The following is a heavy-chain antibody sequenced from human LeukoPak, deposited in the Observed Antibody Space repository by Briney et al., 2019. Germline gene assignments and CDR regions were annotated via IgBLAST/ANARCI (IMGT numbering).Heavy chain of an antibody. V-gene: IGHV4-59*01. CDR3: ARDGSYYAL. D-gene: IGHD1-26*01. CDR1: GGSISSYY. Sequence: KPSETLSLTCTVSGGSISSYYWSWIRQPPGKGLEWIGNIYYSGSTNYNPSLKGRVTMSVDTSKNQFSLKLSSVTAADTAVYYCARDGSYYALWGQGTLVTVSS. CDR2: IYYSGST. J-gene: IGHJ4*02.